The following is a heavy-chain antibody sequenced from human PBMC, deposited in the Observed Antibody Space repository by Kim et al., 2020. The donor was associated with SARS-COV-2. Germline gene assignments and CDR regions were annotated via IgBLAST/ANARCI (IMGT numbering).Heavy chain of an antibody. D-gene: IGHD1-26*01. J-gene: IGHJ3*02. Sequence: YDASSVKCQFTISRENSKNTLYLQMDSVRAEDTAVYYCARPSLGSGAFDIWGQGTMVTVSS. CDR3: ARPSLGSGAFDI. V-gene: IGHV3-66*04.